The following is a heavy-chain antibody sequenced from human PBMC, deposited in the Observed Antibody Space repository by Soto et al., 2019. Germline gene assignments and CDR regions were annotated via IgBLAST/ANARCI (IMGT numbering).Heavy chain of an antibody. CDR3: ARVRFLEWLLIGMDV. V-gene: IGHV3-21*04. CDR2: ISSSGTYI. Sequence: GGSLRLSCAASGFPFSSFGLNWVRQAPGKGLEWVSSISSSGTYIFYADSVKGRFTISRDNTKNSVFLQLDSLRAEDTAVYYCARVRFLEWLLIGMDVWGQGTTVTVSS. CDR1: GFPFSSFG. D-gene: IGHD3-3*01. J-gene: IGHJ6*02.